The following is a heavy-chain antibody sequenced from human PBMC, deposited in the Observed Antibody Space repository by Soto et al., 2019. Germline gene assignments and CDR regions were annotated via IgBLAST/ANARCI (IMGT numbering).Heavy chain of an antibody. J-gene: IGHJ4*02. V-gene: IGHV4-34*01. D-gene: IGHD5-12*01. CDR3: ARDIGSLTFDY. Sequence: SETLSLTCAVYGGSFSGYYWIWIRQPPGKGLEWIGEINHSGSTNYNPSLKSRVTISVDTSKNQFSLKLSSVTAADTAVYYCARDIGSLTFDYWGQGTLVTVSS. CDR2: INHSGST. CDR1: GGSFSGYY.